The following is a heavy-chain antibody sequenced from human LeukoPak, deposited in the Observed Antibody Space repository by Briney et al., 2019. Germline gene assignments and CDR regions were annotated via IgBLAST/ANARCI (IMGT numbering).Heavy chain of an antibody. CDR2: ISPAGGTT. CDR3: ASWPGAWYGEDF. J-gene: IGHJ4*02. D-gene: IGHD3-10*01. Sequence: QPGGSLRLSCAVSGFTFSSEAMGWVRQLPGGGLEWVSTISPAGGTTYYAESMKGRFTISRDNSKGTLYLQMNSLRAEDTAVYYCASWPGAWYGEDFWGQGTLVTVSS. CDR1: GFTFSSEA. V-gene: IGHV3-23*01.